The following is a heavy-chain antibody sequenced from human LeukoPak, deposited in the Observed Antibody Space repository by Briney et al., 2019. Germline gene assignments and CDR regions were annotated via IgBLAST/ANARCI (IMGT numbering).Heavy chain of an antibody. CDR3: ARGGCSSTSCYRYYYYYYYMDA. CDR1: GYTFTSYD. V-gene: IGHV1-8*01. CDR2: MNPNSGNT. J-gene: IGHJ6*03. Sequence: ASVKVSCKASGYTFTSYDINWVRQATGQGLEWMGWMNPNSGNTGYAQKFQGRVTMTRNTSISTAYMELSSLRSEDTAVYYCARGGCSSTSCYRYYYYYYYMDAWGKGTSVTVSS. D-gene: IGHD2-2*01.